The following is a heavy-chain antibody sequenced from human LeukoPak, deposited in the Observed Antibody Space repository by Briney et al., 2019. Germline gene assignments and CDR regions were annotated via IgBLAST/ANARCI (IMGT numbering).Heavy chain of an antibody. CDR3: ARDRDYYGSGSYFVWFDP. CDR1: GGSFSGYY. CDR2: INHSGST. V-gene: IGHV4-34*01. D-gene: IGHD3-10*01. J-gene: IGHJ5*02. Sequence: PSETLSLTCAVYGGSFSGYYWSWIRQPPGKGLEWIGEINHSGSTNYNPSLKSRVTISVDTSKNQFSLKLSSVTAADTAVYCCARDRDYYGSGSYFVWFDPWGQGTLVTVSS.